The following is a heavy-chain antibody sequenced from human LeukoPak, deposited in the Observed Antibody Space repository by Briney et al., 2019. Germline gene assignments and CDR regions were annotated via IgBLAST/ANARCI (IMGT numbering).Heavy chain of an antibody. CDR1: GFTFSSYA. CDR3: AKDCCSSTSCYSIDH. J-gene: IGHJ4*02. CDR2: ISGSGGST. V-gene: IGHV3-23*01. Sequence: TGGSLRLSCAASGFTFSSYAMSWVRQAPGKGLEWVSAISGSGGSTYYADSVKGRFTISRDNAKNTLYLQMNSLRAEDTAVCDCAKDCCSSTSCYSIDHWGRGTVLSVSS. D-gene: IGHD2-2*01.